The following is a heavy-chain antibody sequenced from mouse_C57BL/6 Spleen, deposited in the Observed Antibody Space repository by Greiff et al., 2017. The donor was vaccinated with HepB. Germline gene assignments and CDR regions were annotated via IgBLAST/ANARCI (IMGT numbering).Heavy chain of an antibody. V-gene: IGHV5-6*01. Sequence: EVHLVESGGDLVKPGGSLKLSCAASGFTFSSYGMSWVRQTPDKRLEWVATISSGGSYTYYPDSVKGRFTISRDNAKNTLYLQMSSLKSEDTAMYYCARQDHDYSWFAYWGQGTLVTVSA. D-gene: IGHD2-4*01. CDR1: GFTFSSYG. CDR3: ARQDHDYSWFAY. J-gene: IGHJ3*01. CDR2: ISSGGSYT.